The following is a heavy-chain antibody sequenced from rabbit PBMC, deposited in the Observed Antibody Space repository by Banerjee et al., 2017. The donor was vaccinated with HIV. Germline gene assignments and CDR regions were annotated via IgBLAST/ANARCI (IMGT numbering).Heavy chain of an antibody. Sequence: QSLEESGGDLVKPGASLTLTCTASGFSFSSSYYMCWVRQAPGKGLEWIACIYAGSSGRTYYASWAKGRFTVSKTSSTTVTLQMTSLTAADTATYFCARMTVGYAAGAYAPYYFNLWGPGTLVTVS. CDR1: GFSFSSSYY. J-gene: IGHJ4*01. V-gene: IGHV1S40*01. D-gene: IGHD6-1*01. CDR3: ARMTVGYAAGAYAPYYFNL. CDR2: IYAGSSGRT.